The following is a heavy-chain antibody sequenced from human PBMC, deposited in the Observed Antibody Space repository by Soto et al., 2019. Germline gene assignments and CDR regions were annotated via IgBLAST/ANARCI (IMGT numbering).Heavy chain of an antibody. CDR1: GYTFTSYA. D-gene: IGHD2-15*01. CDR3: ASGLCSGGSCYSLDY. Sequence: QVQLVQSGAEVKKPGASVKVSCKASGYTFTSYAMHWVRQAPGQRLEWMGWINAGNGNTKYSQKFQGRVTITRDTSASTAYMQLSSLRSEDTAVYYCASGLCSGGSCYSLDYWGQGTLVTVSS. J-gene: IGHJ4*02. CDR2: INAGNGNT. V-gene: IGHV1-3*01.